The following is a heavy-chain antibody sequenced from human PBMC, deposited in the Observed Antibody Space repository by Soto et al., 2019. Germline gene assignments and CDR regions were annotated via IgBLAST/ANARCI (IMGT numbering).Heavy chain of an antibody. D-gene: IGHD1-26*01. V-gene: IGHV3-48*02. CDR3: ASEVVGATSQAPLN. Sequence: EVQLVESGGGLVQPGGSLRLSCGASGFTFVRYSMNWVRQAPGKGLEWISYIGSSGVTIYYADSVKGRFTISRDNAKNSLYLQMNSLRDEDTAVYFCASEVVGATSQAPLNWGQGTLVTVAS. CDR1: GFTFVRYS. J-gene: IGHJ4*02. CDR2: IGSSGVTI.